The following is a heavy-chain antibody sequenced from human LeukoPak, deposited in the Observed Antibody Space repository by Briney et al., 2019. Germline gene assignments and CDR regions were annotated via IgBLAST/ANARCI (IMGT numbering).Heavy chain of an antibody. J-gene: IGHJ4*02. D-gene: IGHD6-19*01. Sequence: SETLSLTCTVSVGSISSSNYYWGWIRQSPGKGLEWIGNIYYSGSTYYKPSLKTRVTISVDTSKNQFSLKLTSVTAADTAVFYCARHASVDGNWPRPLDYWGQGSLVTVSS. V-gene: IGHV4-39*01. CDR3: ARHASVDGNWPRPLDY. CDR1: VGSISSSNYY. CDR2: IYYSGST.